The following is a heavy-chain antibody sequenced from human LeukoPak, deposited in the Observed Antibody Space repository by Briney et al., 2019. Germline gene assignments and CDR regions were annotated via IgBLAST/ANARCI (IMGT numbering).Heavy chain of an antibody. J-gene: IGHJ4*02. CDR1: GGTFSSYA. CDR3: ARDGRYSYGTFDY. D-gene: IGHD5-18*01. V-gene: IGHV1-69*05. CDR2: IIPIFGTA. Sequence: SVKVSCKASGGTFSSYAISWVRQAPGQGLEWMGGIIPIFGTANYAQKFQGRVTITTDESTSTAYMELSSLRSEDTAVYYCARDGRYSYGTFDYWGQGTLVTVSS.